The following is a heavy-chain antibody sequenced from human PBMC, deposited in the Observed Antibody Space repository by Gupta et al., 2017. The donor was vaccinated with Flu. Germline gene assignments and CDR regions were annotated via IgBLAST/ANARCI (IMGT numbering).Heavy chain of an antibody. CDR1: GFTFRSYT. CDR3: VKGSSSARPYYFDY. Sequence: EVQLLESGGGSVQPGGSLRLSCAASGFTFRSYTMSWVRQAPGKGLGWVSAFSNNSVYPSYADPGTGRFTISRENSMNTLFRQMNSLRAEDTAVYYCVKGSSSARPYYFDYWGQGTLVTVSS. J-gene: IGHJ4*02. CDR2: FSNNSVYP. V-gene: IGHV3-23*01. D-gene: IGHD6-6*01.